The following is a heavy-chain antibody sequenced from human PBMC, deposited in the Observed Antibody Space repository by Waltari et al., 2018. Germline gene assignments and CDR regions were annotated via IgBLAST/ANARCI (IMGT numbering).Heavy chain of an antibody. D-gene: IGHD6-13*01. CDR2: ISYDGSNK. J-gene: IGHJ4*02. Sequence: QVQLVESGGGVVQPGRSLRLSCAASGFTFSSYAMHWVRQAPGKGLEWVAVISYDGSNKYYADSVKGRFTISRDKSKNTLYLQMNSLRAEDTAVYYCARGPRIAAAGTFDYWGQGTLVTVSS. CDR1: GFTFSSYA. CDR3: ARGPRIAAAGTFDY. V-gene: IGHV3-30-3*01.